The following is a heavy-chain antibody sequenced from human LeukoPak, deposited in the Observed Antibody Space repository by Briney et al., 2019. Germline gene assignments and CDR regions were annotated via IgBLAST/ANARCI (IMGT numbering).Heavy chain of an antibody. V-gene: IGHV4-59*08. J-gene: IGHJ1*01. CDR1: GGSISSYY. CDR3: ARQYISGWNAEYFQH. Sequence: SETLSLTCTVSGGSISSYYWSWIRQPPGKGLEWIGYIYYSGSTNYNPSLKSRVTISVDTSKNQFSLKLSSVTAADTAVYYCARQYISGWNAEYFQHWGQGTLVTVSS. CDR2: IYYSGST. D-gene: IGHD6-19*01.